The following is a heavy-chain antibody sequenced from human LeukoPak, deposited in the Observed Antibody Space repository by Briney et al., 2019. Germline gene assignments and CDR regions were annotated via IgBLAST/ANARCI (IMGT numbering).Heavy chain of an antibody. D-gene: IGHD3-22*01. CDR3: ARTYYYDSSGYLNHWFDP. CDR2: IYDIGST. V-gene: IGHV4-59*08. J-gene: IGHJ5*02. CDR1: GGSVSSYD. Sequence: SETLSLTCTVSGGSVSSYDWSWIRQPPGKGLEWIGYIYDIGSTKYNPSLKSRVTMSVDTSKNQFSLKLSSVTAADTAVYHCARTYYYDSSGYLNHWFDPWGQGTLVTVSS.